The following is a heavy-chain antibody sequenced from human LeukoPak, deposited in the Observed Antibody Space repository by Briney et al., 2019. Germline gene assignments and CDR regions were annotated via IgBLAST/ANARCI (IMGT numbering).Heavy chain of an antibody. V-gene: IGHV1-2*06. CDR1: GYTFTGYY. CDR3: ASLGYSGSYFRNY. D-gene: IGHD1-26*01. CDR2: INPNRGGT. Sequence: ASVKVSCKASGYTFTGYYMHWVRQAPGQGLEWMGRINPNRGGTNYAQKFQGRVTMTRDTSISTAYMELSRLRSDDTAVYYCASLGYSGSYFRNYWGQGTLVTVSS. J-gene: IGHJ4*02.